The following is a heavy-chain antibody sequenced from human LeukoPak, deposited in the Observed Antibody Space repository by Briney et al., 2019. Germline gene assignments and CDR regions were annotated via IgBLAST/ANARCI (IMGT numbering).Heavy chain of an antibody. Sequence: GGSLRLSCAASGFTVSSNYMSWVRQAPGKGLEWVSVIYSGGSTYYADSVKGRFTISRDNSKNTLYLQMNSLRAEDTAVYYCASAVWFGELDYWGQGTLVTVSS. J-gene: IGHJ4*02. CDR1: GFTVSSNY. D-gene: IGHD3-10*01. CDR3: ASAVWFGELDY. CDR2: IYSGGST. V-gene: IGHV3-66*01.